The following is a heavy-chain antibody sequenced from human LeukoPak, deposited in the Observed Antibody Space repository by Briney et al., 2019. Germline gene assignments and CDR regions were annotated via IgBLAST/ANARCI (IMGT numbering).Heavy chain of an antibody. CDR3: VPEWLRTFDY. V-gene: IGHV3-64D*09. CDR1: GFTFSSYA. D-gene: IGHD5-12*01. J-gene: IGHJ4*02. CDR2: IDTSGDNT. Sequence: GGSLKLSCSASGFTFSSYAMHWVRQAPGTGLQYVSGIDTSGDNTYYADSVKGRFTNSRDDSKNTVYLQMSSLRAEDTTVYYCVPEWLRTFDYWGQGTLVTVSS.